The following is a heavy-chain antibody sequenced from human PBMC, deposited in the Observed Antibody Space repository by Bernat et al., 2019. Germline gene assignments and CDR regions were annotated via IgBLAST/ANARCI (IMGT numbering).Heavy chain of an antibody. V-gene: IGHV3-72*01. CDR1: GFTFSDHY. Sequence: EVQLVESGGGLVQPGGSLRLSCAASGFTFSDHYMDWVRQAPGKGLEWVGRTRNKANSYTTEYAASVKGRFTISRDDSKNSLYLQMNSLKTEDTAMYYCARERLVGATGAIDYWGQGTLVTVSS. D-gene: IGHD1-26*01. J-gene: IGHJ4*02. CDR3: ARERLVGATGAIDY. CDR2: TRNKANSYTT.